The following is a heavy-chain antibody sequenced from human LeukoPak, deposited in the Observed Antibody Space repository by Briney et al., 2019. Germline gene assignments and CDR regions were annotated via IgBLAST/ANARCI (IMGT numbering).Heavy chain of an antibody. CDR3: ARDADGSSWWGPSYYYYMDV. CDR1: GFTFSSYS. CDR2: ISSSSSYI. V-gene: IGHV3-21*01. Sequence: GGSLRLSCAASGFTFSSYSMNWVRQAPGKGLEWVSSISSSSSYIYYADSVKGRFTISRDNAKNSLYLQMNSLRAEDTAVYYCARDADGSSWWGPSYYYYMDVWGKGTTVTVSS. D-gene: IGHD6-13*01. J-gene: IGHJ6*03.